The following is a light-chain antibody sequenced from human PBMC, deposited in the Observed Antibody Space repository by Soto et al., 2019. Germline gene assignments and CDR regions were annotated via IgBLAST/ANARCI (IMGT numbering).Light chain of an antibody. V-gene: IGLV2-23*01. CDR2: EDI. Sequence: QSALTQPASVSGSPGQSITISCTGTSSDVGSYNLVSWYQQHPGKAPKVMIYEDIKRPSGVSNRFSGSKSDNTASLTISGLQAEDEADYYCCSYADSSTYVFGTGTKPTVL. CDR1: SSDVGSYNL. J-gene: IGLJ1*01. CDR3: CSYADSSTYV.